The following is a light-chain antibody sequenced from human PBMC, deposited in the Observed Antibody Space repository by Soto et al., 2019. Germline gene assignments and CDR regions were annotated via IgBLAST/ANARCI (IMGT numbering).Light chain of an antibody. J-gene: IGKJ3*01. V-gene: IGKV1-5*03. CDR1: QTISSW. Sequence: DIQMTQSPSSLSASVGDRFTITCRASQTISSWLAWYQQKPGKATKLLXYXASTLKSGVPSRLSGSGSGTDFTLTISRLEPEDFAVYYCQHYGNTPHSVTFGPGTKVDIK. CDR2: XAS. CDR3: QHYGNTPHSVT.